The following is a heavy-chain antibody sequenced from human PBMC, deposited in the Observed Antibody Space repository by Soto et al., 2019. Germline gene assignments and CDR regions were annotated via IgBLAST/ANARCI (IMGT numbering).Heavy chain of an antibody. J-gene: IGHJ4*02. Sequence: QVQLQESGPGLVKPSETLSLTCTVSGGSISSYYWSWIRQPPGKGLEWIGYIYYSGSTNYNPSLTSRVTISVDTSKNQFSLKLSSVTAADTAVYYCARVSAVAGNDYWGQGTLVTVSS. D-gene: IGHD6-19*01. CDR3: ARVSAVAGNDY. CDR2: IYYSGST. V-gene: IGHV4-59*01. CDR1: GGSISSYY.